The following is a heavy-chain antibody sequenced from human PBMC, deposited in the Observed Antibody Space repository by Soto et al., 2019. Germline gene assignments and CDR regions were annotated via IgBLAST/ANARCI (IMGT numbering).Heavy chain of an antibody. CDR1: GFTFSSYW. D-gene: IGHD2-2*01. CDR3: ARSSPYYYYGMDV. J-gene: IGHJ6*02. CDR2: INSDGSST. Sequence: VQLVESGGGLVQPGGSLRLSCAASGFTFSSYWMHWVRQAPGKGLVWVSRINSDGSSTSYADSVKGRFTISRDNAKNTLYLQMNSLRAEDTAVYYCARSSPYYYYGMDVWGQGTTVTVSS. V-gene: IGHV3-74*01.